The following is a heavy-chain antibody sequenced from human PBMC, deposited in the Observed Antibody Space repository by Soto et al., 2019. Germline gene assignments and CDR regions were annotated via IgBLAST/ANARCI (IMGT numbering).Heavy chain of an antibody. CDR2: ISGSGGST. J-gene: IGHJ3*02. CDR1: GFTFSSYA. CDR3: AKXQGRRCELLPPLGAFDI. V-gene: IGHV3-23*01. Sequence: GGSLRLSCAASGFTFSSYAMSWVRQAPGKGLEWVSAISGSGGSTYYADSVKGRFTISRDNSKNTLYLQMNSLRAEDTAVYYCAKXQGRRCELLPPLGAFDIWGQGTMVTVSS. D-gene: IGHD1-26*01.